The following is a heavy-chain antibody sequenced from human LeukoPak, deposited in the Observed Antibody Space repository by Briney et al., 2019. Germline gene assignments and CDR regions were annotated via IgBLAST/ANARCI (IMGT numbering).Heavy chain of an antibody. D-gene: IGHD3-3*01. CDR3: AGATVFGVVLYS. CDR1: GFSFSDYW. Sequence: GGSLRLSCAASGFSFSDYWMHWVRQVPGKGPEWVSRIRSDGRSTTYADSVKGRFTISRDNARNTLYWQMRAEDTAVYYCAGATVFGVVLYSWGQGTLVTVSS. CDR2: IRSDGRST. J-gene: IGHJ4*02. V-gene: IGHV3-74*03.